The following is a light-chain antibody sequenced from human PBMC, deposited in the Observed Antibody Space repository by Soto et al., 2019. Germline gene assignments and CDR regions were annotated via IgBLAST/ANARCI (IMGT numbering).Light chain of an antibody. CDR1: QSISSY. Sequence: DIPMTRSPSSLSASVGDRVTITCRASQSISSYLNWYQQKPGKAPKLLIYAASSLQSGVPSRFSGSGSGTDFTLTISSLQPEDFATYYCQQSYSTPSTFGPGTKVDIK. CDR2: AAS. J-gene: IGKJ3*01. V-gene: IGKV1-39*01. CDR3: QQSYSTPST.